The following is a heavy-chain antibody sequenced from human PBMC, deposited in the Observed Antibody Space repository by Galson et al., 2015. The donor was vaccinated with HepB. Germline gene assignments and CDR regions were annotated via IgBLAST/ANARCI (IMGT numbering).Heavy chain of an antibody. D-gene: IGHD7-27*01. Sequence: SVKASCKASGYTFTSYGISWVRQAPGQGLEWMGWISAYNGNTNYAQKLQGRVTMTTDTSTSTAYMELRSLRSDDTAVYYCTRIRVEAGDGWFDPWGQGTLVTVSP. J-gene: IGHJ5*02. CDR2: ISAYNGNT. V-gene: IGHV1-18*04. CDR3: TRIRVEAGDGWFDP. CDR1: GYTFTSYG.